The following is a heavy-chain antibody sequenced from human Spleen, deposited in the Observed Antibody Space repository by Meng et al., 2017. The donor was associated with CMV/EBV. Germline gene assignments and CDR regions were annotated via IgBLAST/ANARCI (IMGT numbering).Heavy chain of an antibody. CDR2: IDWDDDK. D-gene: IGHD1-26*01. V-gene: IGHV2-70*20. J-gene: IGHJ6*02. Sequence: SGPTLVKPTQTLTLTCSFSGFSLSTGGMSVSWVRQPPGKALEWLAVIDWDDDKYYSTSLKTRLTISKDTSKNQVVLTMTKMVPGDTGTYYCARISGINYGTDVWGQGTTVTVSS. CDR1: GFSLSTGGMS. CDR3: ARISGINYGTDV.